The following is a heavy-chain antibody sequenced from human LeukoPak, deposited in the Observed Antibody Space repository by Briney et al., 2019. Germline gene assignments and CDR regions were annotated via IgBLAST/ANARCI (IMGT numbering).Heavy chain of an antibody. V-gene: IGHV3-33*01. J-gene: IGHJ5*02. Sequence: PGRSQRLSCAACGFSLSNFGIHCVRQAPGKGLEWVSVVWNDGSIKNFAGSVEGRFTISRDNSKNMVYLQMNSLRGEDTAVYYCARDKKIAVVLDPWGKGTLVTVSS. D-gene: IGHD2-15*01. CDR2: VWNDGSIK. CDR1: GFSLSNFG. CDR3: ARDKKIAVVLDP.